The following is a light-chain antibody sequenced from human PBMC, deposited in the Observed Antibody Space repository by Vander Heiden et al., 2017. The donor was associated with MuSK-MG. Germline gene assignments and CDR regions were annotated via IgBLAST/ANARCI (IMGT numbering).Light chain of an antibody. Sequence: DIQMTQSPSSLSASVGDRVTITCRASQSISSYLNWYQQKPGKAPKLLIYAASSLQGGVPSRFSSSGSGTAFTLTISSLKPEDFATYSCQQSERTPPTFGRGTKVEIK. CDR2: AAS. V-gene: IGKV1-39*01. CDR3: QQSERTPPT. CDR1: QSISSY. J-gene: IGKJ1*01.